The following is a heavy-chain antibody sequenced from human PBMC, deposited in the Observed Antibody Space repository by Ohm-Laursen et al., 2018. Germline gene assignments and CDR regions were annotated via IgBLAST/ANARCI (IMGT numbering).Heavy chain of an antibody. CDR3: ARDKNWGTRWCDS. Sequence: SLRLSCAASGFTFSNYWMSWVRQAPGKGLEWVANIKQDGSEKYYVDSVKGRFTISRENAKNSLYLQMNSLRDEDTAVYYCARDKNWGTRWCDSWGQGTLVTVSS. CDR2: IKQDGSEK. V-gene: IGHV3-7*01. J-gene: IGHJ5*01. CDR1: GFTFSNYW. D-gene: IGHD7-27*01.